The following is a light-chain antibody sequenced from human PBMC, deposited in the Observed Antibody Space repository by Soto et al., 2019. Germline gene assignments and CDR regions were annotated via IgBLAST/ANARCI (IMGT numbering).Light chain of an antibody. J-gene: IGLJ3*02. CDR2: DDS. Sequence: SYPLTQPPSVSGAPRQTATITCGGSNVGSRRVHRYQQKSGQAPVLVVFDDSVRPSGSPERISGYNSGNTATLTISGVEAGVEADYYCQVWDTTSDHWMFGGGTKVTV. V-gene: IGLV3-21*02. CDR1: NVGSRR. CDR3: QVWDTTSDHWM.